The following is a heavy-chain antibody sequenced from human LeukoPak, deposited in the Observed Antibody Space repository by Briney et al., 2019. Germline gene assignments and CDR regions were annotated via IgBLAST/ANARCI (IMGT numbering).Heavy chain of an antibody. V-gene: IGHV4-59*08. CDR3: ARGGVYSSSWRYYFDY. D-gene: IGHD6-13*01. CDR2: IYYSGST. J-gene: IGHJ4*02. Sequence: PSETLSLTCTVSGGSISSYYWSWIRQPPGKGLEWIGYIYYSGSTNYNPSLKSRVTISVDTSKNQFSLKLSSVTAADTAVYYCARGGVYSSSWRYYFDYWGQGTLVTVSS. CDR1: GGSISSYY.